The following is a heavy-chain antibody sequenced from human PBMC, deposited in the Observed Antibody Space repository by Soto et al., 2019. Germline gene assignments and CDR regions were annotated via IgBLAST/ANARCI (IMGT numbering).Heavy chain of an antibody. Sequence: SQTLSLTCAISGDSVSTNSATWDWIRQSPSRGLEWLGRTYYRSKWDYDYAASVKGRIHINPDTSNNQVSLNLDSVTPDDTAVYYCARLIGNSWLDSWGQGTLVTVSS. CDR3: ARLIGNSWLDS. D-gene: IGHD2-8*01. J-gene: IGHJ5*01. CDR1: GDSVSTNSAT. V-gene: IGHV6-1*01. CDR2: TYYRSKWDY.